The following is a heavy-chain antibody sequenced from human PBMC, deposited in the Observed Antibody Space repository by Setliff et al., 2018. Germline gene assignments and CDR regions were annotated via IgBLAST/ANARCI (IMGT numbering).Heavy chain of an antibody. CDR2: IIPILGIA. V-gene: IGHV1-69*10. CDR1: GGTFSSYA. Sequence: GASVKVSCKASGGTFSSYAISWVRQAPGQGLEWMGGIIPILGIANYAQKFQGRVTITADKSTSTAYMELSSLRSEDTAVYYCARDRRNYYDGSGYRAFDIWGQGTMVTVSS. D-gene: IGHD3-22*01. J-gene: IGHJ3*02. CDR3: ARDRRNYYDGSGYRAFDI.